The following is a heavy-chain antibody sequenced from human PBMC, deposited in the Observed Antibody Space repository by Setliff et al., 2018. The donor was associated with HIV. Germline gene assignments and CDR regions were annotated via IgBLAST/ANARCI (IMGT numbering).Heavy chain of an antibody. Sequence: SATLSLTCTVSGYSISNDYYWGWIRQPPGKGLEWIASIYHSGNTYYNPSLKSRVTISVDTSKNQFSLRQSSVTAADTAVYYCARDGSRTTGATGYYYGLDVWGQGTTVTVSS. CDR2: IYHSGNT. CDR3: ARDGSRTTGATGYYYGLDV. D-gene: IGHD1-1*01. CDR1: GYSISNDYY. V-gene: IGHV4-38-2*02. J-gene: IGHJ6*02.